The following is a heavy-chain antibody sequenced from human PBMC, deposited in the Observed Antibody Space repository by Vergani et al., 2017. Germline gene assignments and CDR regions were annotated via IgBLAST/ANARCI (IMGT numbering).Heavy chain of an antibody. CDR3: ARVGYSYGYRLYNCYGMDV. J-gene: IGHJ6*02. V-gene: IGHV1-69*12. D-gene: IGHD5-18*01. CDR1: GGTFSSYA. Sequence: QVQLVQSGAEVKKPGSSVKVSCKASGGTFSSYAISWVRQAPGQGLEWMGGIIPIFGTANYAQKFQGRITITADESTSTAYMELSSLRSEDTAVYYCARVGYSYGYRLYNCYGMDVWGQGTTVTDSS. CDR2: IIPIFGTA.